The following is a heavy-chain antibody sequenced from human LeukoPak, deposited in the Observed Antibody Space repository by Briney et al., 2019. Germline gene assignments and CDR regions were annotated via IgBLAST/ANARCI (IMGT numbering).Heavy chain of an antibody. CDR3: ARGHSSSSYLGYYYGMDV. D-gene: IGHD6-13*01. CDR2: INPRGGST. Sequence: ASVKVSCKASGYTFTGYYMHWVRQAPGQGLEWMGIINPRGGSTSYAQKFQGRVTMTRDTSTSTVYMELSSLRSEDTAVYYCARGHSSSSYLGYYYGMDVWGQGTTVTVSS. CDR1: GYTFTGYY. V-gene: IGHV1-46*01. J-gene: IGHJ6*02.